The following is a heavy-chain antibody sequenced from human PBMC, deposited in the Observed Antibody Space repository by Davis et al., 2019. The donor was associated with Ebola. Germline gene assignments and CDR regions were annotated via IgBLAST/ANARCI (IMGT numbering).Heavy chain of an antibody. Sequence: GGSLRLSCAASGLTVSSNYMSWVRQAPGKGLEWVSVIYSGGSTYYADSVKGRFTISRHNSKNTLYLQMNSLHQGPIGLPPGTLLQEHLWG. V-gene: IGHV3-53*04. CDR1: GLTVSSNY. CDR3: TLLQEHL. J-gene: IGHJ6*01. CDR2: IYSGGST.